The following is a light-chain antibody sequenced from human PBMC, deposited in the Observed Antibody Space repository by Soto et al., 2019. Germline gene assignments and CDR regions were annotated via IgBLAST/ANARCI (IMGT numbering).Light chain of an antibody. V-gene: IGKV3-15*01. CDR3: QQYNNWRT. CDR2: GAS. Sequence: EIVMTQSPATLSVSPGERATLSCRASQSVSSNLAWYQQKRGQAPRLLIYGASTRATGIPARFSGSGSGTEFTLTISSLQSEDVAVYYCQQYNNWRTFGQGTKVEIK. CDR1: QSVSSN. J-gene: IGKJ1*01.